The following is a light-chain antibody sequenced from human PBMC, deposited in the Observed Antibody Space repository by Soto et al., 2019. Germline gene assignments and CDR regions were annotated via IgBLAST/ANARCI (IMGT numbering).Light chain of an antibody. CDR3: SAYTVSRNYV. Sequence: QSVRSHPASVSGSPGQSITISCTGTSSDVGAYNFVSWHQQHPGKAPKLMIYNVYDRPSGISYRFSGSKSGNTASLTISGLQGEEEADYYCSAYTVSRNYVFGTGTKVTVL. CDR1: SSDVGAYNF. CDR2: NVY. V-gene: IGLV2-14*03. J-gene: IGLJ1*01.